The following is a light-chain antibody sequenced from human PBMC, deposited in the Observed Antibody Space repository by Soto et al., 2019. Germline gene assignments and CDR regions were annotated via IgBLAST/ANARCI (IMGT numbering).Light chain of an antibody. V-gene: IGKV3-20*01. CDR1: QSVSSNY. CDR3: QQYGSSPWT. J-gene: IGKJ1*01. CDR2: DAS. Sequence: EIVLTQSPATRSLSPGERATLSCRASQSVSSNYLAWYQHKPGQAPRLLIYDASTRATGIPDRFSGSGSGTDFTLTISRLEPEDFAVYYCQQYGSSPWTFGQGTKVDIK.